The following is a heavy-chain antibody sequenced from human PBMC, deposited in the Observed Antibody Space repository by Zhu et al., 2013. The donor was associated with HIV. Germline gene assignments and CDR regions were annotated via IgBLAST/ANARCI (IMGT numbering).Heavy chain of an antibody. CDR3: ARDLSATVTTGRFDY. CDR2: IIPIFNTP. V-gene: IGHV1-69*01. Sequence: QVHLVQSGAEVKKPGSSVRVSCEVSGQVYFNNFPVSWVRQAPGQGLEWMGGIIPIFNTPKYAQKFKGRVTITADESTSTAYMELSSLRSEDTAVYYCARDLSATVTTGRFDYWGQGTLVTVSS. CDR1: GQVYFNNFP. D-gene: IGHD4-17*01. J-gene: IGHJ4*02.